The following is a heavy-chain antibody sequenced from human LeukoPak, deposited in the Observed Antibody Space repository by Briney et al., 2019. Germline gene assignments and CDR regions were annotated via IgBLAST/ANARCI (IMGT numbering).Heavy chain of an antibody. CDR3: TRILYYEIGGYYPDH. J-gene: IGHJ4*02. D-gene: IGHD3-22*01. CDR1: GFTFSDQH. Sequence: GGSLSLSCAAYGFTFSDQHMDWLRQAPGKGLEWIGRSRNKGRGYSTVFAASVKGRFTISRDEPKNSLYLQMNSLKTEDTAVYYCTRILYYEIGGYYPDHWGQGTLVTVSS. CDR2: SRNKGRGYST. V-gene: IGHV3-72*01.